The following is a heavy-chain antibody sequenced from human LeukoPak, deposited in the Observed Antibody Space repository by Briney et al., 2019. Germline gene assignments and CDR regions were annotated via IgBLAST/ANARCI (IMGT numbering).Heavy chain of an antibody. V-gene: IGHV4-59*12. CDR2: IYYSGST. D-gene: IGHD1-14*01. CDR1: GGSISSYY. Sequence: SETLSLTCTVSGGSISSYYWSWIRQPPGKGLEWIGYIYYSGSTNYNPSLKSRVTISVDTSKNQFSLQLNSVTPEDTAVYYCARDTGVRPRVAHFDYWGQGTLVTVSS. J-gene: IGHJ4*02. CDR3: ARDTGVRPRVAHFDY.